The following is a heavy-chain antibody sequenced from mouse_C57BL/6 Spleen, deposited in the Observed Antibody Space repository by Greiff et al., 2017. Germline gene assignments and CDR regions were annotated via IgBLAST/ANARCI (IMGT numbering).Heavy chain of an antibody. CDR1: GYTFTGYW. V-gene: IGHV1-9*01. J-gene: IGHJ2*01. Sequence: QVQLKQSGAELMKPGASVKLSCKATGYTFTGYWIEWVKQRPGHGLEWIGEIYPRSGNTYYNEKFKGKATLTADKSSSTAYMELRSLTSEDSAVYFCATREDYFDYWGQGTTLTVSS. CDR3: ATREDYFDY. CDR2: IYPRSGNT.